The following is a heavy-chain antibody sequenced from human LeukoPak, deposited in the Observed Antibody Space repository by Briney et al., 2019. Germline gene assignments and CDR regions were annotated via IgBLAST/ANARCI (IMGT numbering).Heavy chain of an antibody. D-gene: IGHD6-13*01. CDR2: ISSSSSTI. Sequence: GGSLRLSCAASGFTFSSYSMNWVRQAPGKGLEWVSYISSSSSTIYYADSVKGRFTISRDNAKNSLYLQMNSLRAEDTAVYYCARDRLGAQLKALLFYWGQGTLVTVSS. CDR3: ARDRLGAQLKALLFY. V-gene: IGHV3-48*04. J-gene: IGHJ4*02. CDR1: GFTFSSYS.